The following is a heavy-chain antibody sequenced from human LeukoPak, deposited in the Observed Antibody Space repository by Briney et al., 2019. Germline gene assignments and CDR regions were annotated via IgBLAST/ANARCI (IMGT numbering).Heavy chain of an antibody. CDR1: GGTFSSYA. CDR2: IIPIFGTA. J-gene: IGHJ4*02. D-gene: IGHD3-22*01. Sequence: SVKVSCKASGGTFSSYAISWVRQAPGQGLEWMGGIIPIFGTANYAQKFQGRVTITADESTSTAYMELSSLRSEDTAVYYCARSIGVITMIVVVEYYFDYWGQGTLVTVSS. CDR3: ARSIGVITMIVVVEYYFDY. V-gene: IGHV1-69*13.